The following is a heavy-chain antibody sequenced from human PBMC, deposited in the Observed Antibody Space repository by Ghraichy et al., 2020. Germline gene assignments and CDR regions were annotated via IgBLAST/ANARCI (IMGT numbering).Heavy chain of an antibody. CDR3: VKRKQRLLVYFDS. J-gene: IGHJ4*02. Sequence: GGSLRLSCAASGFTFSTYGMSWVRRAPGKGLEWISTIGGSSATIYYADSVKGRFTISRDNSKNTLYLQMNSLRAEDTAVYYCVKRKQRLLVYFDSWGQGTLVTVSS. CDR2: IGGSSATI. CDR1: GFTFSTYG. V-gene: IGHV3-23*01. D-gene: IGHD2-21*02.